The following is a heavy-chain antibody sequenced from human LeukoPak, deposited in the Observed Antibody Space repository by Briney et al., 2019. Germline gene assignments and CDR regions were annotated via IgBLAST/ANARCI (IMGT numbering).Heavy chain of an antibody. J-gene: IGHJ4*02. D-gene: IGHD3-22*01. CDR3: EKDIGGGSGYYVC. CDR2: ISGGGGAT. CDR1: GFTFSSYA. Sequence: PGGSLRLSCAASGFTFSSYAMSWVRQAPGKGLEWVSAISGGGGATYYTDSVRGRFTISRDNSKDTLYLQMNSLRAEDTAVYYCEKDIGGGSGYYVCWGQGTLVAVSS. V-gene: IGHV3-23*01.